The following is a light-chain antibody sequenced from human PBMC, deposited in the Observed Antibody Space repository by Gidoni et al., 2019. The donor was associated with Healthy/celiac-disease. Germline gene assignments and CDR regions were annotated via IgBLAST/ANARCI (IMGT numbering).Light chain of an antibody. CDR3: QQYYSTPDT. CDR1: QVVLYSSNNKNY. CDR2: WAS. Sequence: DIVMTQSPDSLAVSLGERATINCKSSQVVLYSSNNKNYLAWYQQKPGQPPKLLIYWASTRESGVPDRFSGSGSGTDFTLTISSLQAEDVAVYYCQQYYSTPDTFXQXTKLEIK. J-gene: IGKJ2*01. V-gene: IGKV4-1*01.